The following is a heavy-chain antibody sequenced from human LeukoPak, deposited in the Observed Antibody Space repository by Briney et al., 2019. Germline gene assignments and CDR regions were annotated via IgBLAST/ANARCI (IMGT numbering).Heavy chain of an antibody. CDR3: ARVRFLEWLFESDAFDI. CDR2: IYYSGST. V-gene: IGHV4-31*03. Sequence: SQTLSLTCTVSGGSISSSDYYWTWIRQHPGKGLEWIGYIYYSGSTSYNPSLKSRVTISVDTSKNQFSLKLSSVTAADTAVYYCARVRFLEWLFESDAFDIWGQGTMVTVSS. J-gene: IGHJ3*02. CDR1: GGSISSSDYY. D-gene: IGHD3-3*01.